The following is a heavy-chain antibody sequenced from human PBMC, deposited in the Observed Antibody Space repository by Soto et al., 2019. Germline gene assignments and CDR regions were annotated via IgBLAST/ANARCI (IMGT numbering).Heavy chain of an antibody. J-gene: IGHJ4*02. CDR1: GGTFSSYA. CDR2: IIPIFGTA. Sequence: QVQLVQSGAEVKKPGSSVKVSCKASGGTFSSYAISWVRQAPGQGLEWMGGIIPIFGTANYAQKFQGRVTITADESTSTAYMELSSLRSEDTAVYYCARGGLGDGYNGRGSTFDYWGQGTLVTVSS. D-gene: IGHD3-16*01. V-gene: IGHV1-69*12. CDR3: ARGGLGDGYNGRGSTFDY.